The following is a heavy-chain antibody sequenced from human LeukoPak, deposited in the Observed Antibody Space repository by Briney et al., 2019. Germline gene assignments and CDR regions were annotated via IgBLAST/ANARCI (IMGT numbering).Heavy chain of an antibody. V-gene: IGHV3-30*18. CDR1: GFTFSTYG. CDR3: AKSGGSYFSTLDS. J-gene: IGHJ4*02. CDR2: FSSDGYTT. Sequence: PGRSLRLSCAASGFTFSTYGMHWVRQAPGKGLEWVTLFSSDGYTTYYADSVKGRFTISRDNSQKTLYLQMNSLRAEDTAVYYCAKSGGSYFSTLDSWGQGTLVTVSS. D-gene: IGHD1-26*01.